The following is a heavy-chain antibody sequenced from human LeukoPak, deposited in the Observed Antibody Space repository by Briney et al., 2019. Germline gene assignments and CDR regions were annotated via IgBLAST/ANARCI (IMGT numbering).Heavy chain of an antibody. D-gene: IGHD3-22*01. Sequence: GGSLRLSCAASGFTFGSYGMSWDRQAPGKGLEWVSFITPNADRSSYADSVEGRFTISGDNPRNTLYMQMNSLRDEDTALYYCAIMHGYYDGSGYWVQWGQGTLVTVSS. CDR1: GFTFGSYG. CDR2: ITPNADRS. J-gene: IGHJ1*01. CDR3: AIMHGYYDGSGYWVQ. V-gene: IGHV3-23*01.